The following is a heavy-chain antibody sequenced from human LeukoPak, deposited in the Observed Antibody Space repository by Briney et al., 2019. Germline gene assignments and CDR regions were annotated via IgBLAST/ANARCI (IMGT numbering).Heavy chain of an antibody. CDR1: GXTFSTYG. Sequence: GRSLRLSCAASGXTFSTYGMHWVRQAPGKGLEWVAVIWFDGSNKYYANSVEGRFTISRDNSKNTMYLQMNSLRAEDTAVYYCGREKYNSGWFYFDYWGQGTLVTVSS. CDR2: IWFDGSNK. CDR3: GREKYNSGWFYFDY. J-gene: IGHJ4*02. D-gene: IGHD6-19*01. V-gene: IGHV3-33*01.